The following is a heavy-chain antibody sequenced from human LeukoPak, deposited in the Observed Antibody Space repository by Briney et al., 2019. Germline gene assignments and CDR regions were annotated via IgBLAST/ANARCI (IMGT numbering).Heavy chain of an antibody. CDR2: ISSSGSTI. Sequence: GGSLRLSCATSGFTFNDYYMSWIRQAPGKGLEWVSYISSSGSTIYYADSVKGRITISRDNAKNSLYLQMNSLRAEDTAVYYCARTDSSSWYPNWFGPWGQGTLVTVSS. CDR1: GFTFNDYY. D-gene: IGHD6-13*01. V-gene: IGHV3-11*01. CDR3: ARTDSSSWYPNWFGP. J-gene: IGHJ5*02.